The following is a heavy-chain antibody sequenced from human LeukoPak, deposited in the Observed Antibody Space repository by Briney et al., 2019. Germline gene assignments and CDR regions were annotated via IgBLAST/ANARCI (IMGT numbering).Heavy chain of an antibody. CDR2: ITHSGST. V-gene: IGHV4-34*01. CDR3: ARGSVRGEFDP. CDR1: GFTFSSYE. Sequence: TGGSLRLSCAASGFTFSSYELNWVRQPPGKGLEWIGEITHSGSTDYNPSLKSRVTMSVDTSKYQFSLRLSSVTAADTAVYSCARGSVRGEFDPWGQGTLVTVSS. J-gene: IGHJ5*02. D-gene: IGHD3-10*01.